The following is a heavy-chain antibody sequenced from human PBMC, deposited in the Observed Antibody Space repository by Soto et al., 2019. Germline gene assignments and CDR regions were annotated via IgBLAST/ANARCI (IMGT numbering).Heavy chain of an antibody. J-gene: IGHJ4*02. CDR3: ARVDSRAMIALDY. CDR2: IYYSGST. V-gene: IGHV4-39*07. Sequence: SETLSLTCTVSGGSISSSSYYWGWIRQPPGKGLEWIGSIYYSGSTYYNPSLKSRVTISVDTSKNQFSLKLSSVTAADTAVYYCARVDSRAMIALDYWGQGTLVTVSS. D-gene: IGHD3-22*01. CDR1: GGSISSSSYY.